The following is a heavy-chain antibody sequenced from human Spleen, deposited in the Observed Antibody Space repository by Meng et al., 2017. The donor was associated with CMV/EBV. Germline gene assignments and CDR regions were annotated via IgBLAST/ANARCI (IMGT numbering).Heavy chain of an antibody. D-gene: IGHD3-3*01. CDR3: ARARYDFWSGYYHFDY. V-gene: IGHV3-53*01. CDR1: GFTVSSNY. CDR2: IYSGGST. Sequence: GGSLRLSCAASGFTVSSNYMGWVRQAPGKGLEWVSVIYSGGSTYYADSVKGRFTISRDNSKNTLYLQMNSLRAEDTAVYYCARARYDFWSGYYHFDYWGQGTLVTVSS. J-gene: IGHJ4*02.